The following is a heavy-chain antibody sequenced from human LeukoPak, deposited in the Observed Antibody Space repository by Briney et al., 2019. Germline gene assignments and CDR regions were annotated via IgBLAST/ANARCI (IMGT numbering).Heavy chain of an antibody. V-gene: IGHV4-59*01. D-gene: IGHD3-3*01. J-gene: IGHJ3*02. Sequence: SETLSLTCTVSGGSISSYYWSWIRQPPGKGLEWIGYIYYSGSTNYNPSLKSRVTISVDTSKNQFSLKLGSVTAADTAVYYCAGYYSAGVTIFGVVIPGGAFDIWGQGTMVTVSS. CDR1: GGSISSYY. CDR2: IYYSGST. CDR3: AGYYSAGVTIFGVVIPGGAFDI.